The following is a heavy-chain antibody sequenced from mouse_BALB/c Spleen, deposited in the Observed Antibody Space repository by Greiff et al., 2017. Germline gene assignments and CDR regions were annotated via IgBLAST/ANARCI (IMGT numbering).Heavy chain of an antibody. CDR1: GDSITSGY. V-gene: IGHV3-8*02. Sequence: EVQLQQSGPSLVKPSQTLSLTCSVTGDSITSGYWNWLRKFPGNKLEYMGYISYSGSTYYNPSLKSRISITRDTSKNQYYLQLNSVTTEDTATYYCARRYYRSFAYWGQGTLVTVSA. D-gene: IGHD2-14*01. J-gene: IGHJ3*01. CDR2: ISYSGST. CDR3: ARRYYRSFAY.